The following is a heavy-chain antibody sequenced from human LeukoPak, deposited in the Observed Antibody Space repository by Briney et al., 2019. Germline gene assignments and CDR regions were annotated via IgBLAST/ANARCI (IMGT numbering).Heavy chain of an antibody. D-gene: IGHD3-3*01. Sequence: SQNLSLTCTVSGGSISSGGYYWSWIRQHPGKGLEWIGYIYYSGSTYYNPSLNTRATISVDTSKNQFSLKLSSVTAADTAVYYCATSLRFLEWLLPPHMDVWGKGTTVTVSS. J-gene: IGHJ6*04. CDR2: IYYSGST. V-gene: IGHV4-31*03. CDR1: GGSISSGGYY. CDR3: ATSLRFLEWLLPPHMDV.